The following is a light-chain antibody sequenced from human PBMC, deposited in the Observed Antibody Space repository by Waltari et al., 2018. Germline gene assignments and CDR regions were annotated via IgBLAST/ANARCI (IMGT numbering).Light chain of an antibody. V-gene: IGKV1-39*01. Sequence: DIQMTQSPLSLSASVGGSVNITCLASQSVSSYLNWYQQRPGQAPNLLIYATSNLQSGVPSRFSGSGFETDFTLTISSLRPEDFAAYYCQQTYNTPWTFGQGTKVEIQ. CDR3: QQTYNTPWT. CDR1: QSVSSY. J-gene: IGKJ1*01. CDR2: ATS.